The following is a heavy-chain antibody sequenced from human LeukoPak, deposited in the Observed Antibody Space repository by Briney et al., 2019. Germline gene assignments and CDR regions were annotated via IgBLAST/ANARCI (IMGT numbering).Heavy chain of an antibody. CDR1: GGTFSSYA. J-gene: IGHJ4*02. V-gene: IGHV1-69*04. CDR2: IIPILGIA. Sequence: SVKVSCKASGGTFSSYAISWVRQAPGQGLEWMGRIIPILGIANYVQKFQGRVTITADKSTSTAYMELSSLRSEDTAVYYCAEDSRLDYWGQGTLVTVSS. CDR3: AEDSRLDY.